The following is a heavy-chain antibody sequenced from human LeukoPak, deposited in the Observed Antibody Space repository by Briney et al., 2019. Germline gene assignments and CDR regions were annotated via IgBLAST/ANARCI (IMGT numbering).Heavy chain of an antibody. CDR1: GFTFSSYG. D-gene: IGHD3-3*01. J-gene: IGHJ6*02. Sequence: PGRSLRLSCAASGFTFSSYGMHWVRQAPGKGLEWVAVIWYDGSNKYYADSVKGRFTISRDNSKNTLYLQMNSLRAEDTAVYYCARDRVRYDPYYYYYGMDVWGQGTTVTVSS. CDR3: ARDRVRYDPYYYYYGMDV. CDR2: IWYDGSNK. V-gene: IGHV3-33*01.